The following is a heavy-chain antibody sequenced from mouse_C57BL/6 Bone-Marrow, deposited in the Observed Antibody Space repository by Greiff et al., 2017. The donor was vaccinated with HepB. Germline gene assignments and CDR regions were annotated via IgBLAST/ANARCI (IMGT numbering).Heavy chain of an antibody. CDR3: ASGPVYGLFAY. J-gene: IGHJ3*01. CDR1: GFSLTSYG. CDR2: IWGVGST. V-gene: IGHV2-6*01. Sequence: VQLQESGPGLVAPSQSLSITCTVSGFSLTSYGVDWVRQSPGKGLEWLGVIWGVGSTNYNSALKSRMSISKENSKSQVFLKMNSLQTDETAMYYCASGPVYGLFAYWGQGTLVTVSA. D-gene: IGHD1-1*01.